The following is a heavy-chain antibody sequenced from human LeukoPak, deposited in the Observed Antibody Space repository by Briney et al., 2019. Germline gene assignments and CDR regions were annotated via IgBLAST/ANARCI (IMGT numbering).Heavy chain of an antibody. D-gene: IGHD3-10*01. CDR1: GGSFSGYY. CDR2: IYYSGST. V-gene: IGHV4-59*01. CDR3: ARISVASESPHFDY. Sequence: SETLSLTCGVSGGSFSGYYWSWIRQPPGKGLEWIGYIYYSGSTNYNPSLKSRVTISVDTSKNQFSLKLSSVTAADTAVYYCARISVASESPHFDYWGQGTLVTVSS. J-gene: IGHJ4*02.